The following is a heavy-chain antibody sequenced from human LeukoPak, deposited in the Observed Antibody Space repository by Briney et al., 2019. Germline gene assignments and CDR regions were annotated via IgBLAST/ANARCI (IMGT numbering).Heavy chain of an antibody. J-gene: IGHJ4*02. Sequence: GESLKISCQVSGYIFTHYWIGWVRQMPGKGLESMGIIYPADSDTTYSPPFQGQVTISADKSISTVYLQWSSLKASDTAMYYCARQSRDGSKTRGYHFDYWGQGTLVTVSS. CDR2: IYPADSDT. D-gene: IGHD3-10*01. CDR3: ARQSRDGSKTRGYHFDY. CDR1: GYIFTHYW. V-gene: IGHV5-51*01.